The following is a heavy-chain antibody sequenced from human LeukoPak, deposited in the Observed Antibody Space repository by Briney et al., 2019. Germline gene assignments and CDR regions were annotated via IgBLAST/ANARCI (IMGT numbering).Heavy chain of an antibody. D-gene: IGHD5-18*01. CDR1: GFTFSDHY. CDR2: TRNKXNSXTX. CDR3: XXXDTLXTAMEDY. Sequence: PGGSLRLSCAASGFTFSDHYMDWVRQAPGKGLEWVGRTRNKXNSXTXXXAAXXKGRFTISRDDSKNSLYLQMNSLKTEDTAVYYCXXXDTLXTAMEDYWGQGTLVTVSS. V-gene: IGHV3-72*01. J-gene: IGHJ4*02.